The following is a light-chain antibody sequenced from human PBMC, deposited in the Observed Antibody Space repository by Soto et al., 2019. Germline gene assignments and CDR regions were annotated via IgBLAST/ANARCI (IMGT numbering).Light chain of an antibody. Sequence: EIVLTQSPATLSLSPRERATLSCRASQRISNSLAWYQHKPGQAPRLLIYDASNRATGIPARFSGSGSGTDFTLTISSLEPEDVAVYYCQQRSNWPPLTFGGGTKVEIK. CDR1: QRISNS. CDR2: DAS. J-gene: IGKJ4*01. CDR3: QQRSNWPPLT. V-gene: IGKV3-11*01.